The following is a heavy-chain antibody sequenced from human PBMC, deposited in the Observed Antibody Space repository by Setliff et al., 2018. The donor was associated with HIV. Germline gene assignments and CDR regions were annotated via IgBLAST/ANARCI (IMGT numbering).Heavy chain of an antibody. Sequence: SETLSLTCTVSGGSISSSSYYWGWIRQPPGKGLEWIGSIYYSGSTTYSPSLKSRLTISVDTSQHQFSPKLTSVTAADTAVYYCARQVPIPGVAVTPIDFWGQGILVTVSS. V-gene: IGHV4-39*01. J-gene: IGHJ4*02. D-gene: IGHD3-22*01. CDR3: ARQVPIPGVAVTPIDF. CDR1: GGSISSSSYY. CDR2: IYYSGST.